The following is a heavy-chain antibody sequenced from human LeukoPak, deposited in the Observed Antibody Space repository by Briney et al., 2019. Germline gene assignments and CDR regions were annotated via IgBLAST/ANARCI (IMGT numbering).Heavy chain of an antibody. Sequence: GGSLTLSCAASGFTFSSYAMGWVRQPPGKGLEWVSAISGSGGSTYYADSVKGRFTISRDNSKNTLYLQMNSLRAEDTAVYYCAKAPVRIAARATFDYWGQGTLVTVSS. J-gene: IGHJ4*02. D-gene: IGHD6-6*01. CDR2: ISGSGGST. V-gene: IGHV3-23*01. CDR1: GFTFSSYA. CDR3: AKAPVRIAARATFDY.